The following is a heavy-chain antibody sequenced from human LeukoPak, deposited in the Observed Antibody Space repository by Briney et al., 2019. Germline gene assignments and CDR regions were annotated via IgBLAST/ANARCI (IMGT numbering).Heavy chain of an antibody. V-gene: IGHV3-23*01. Sequence: GGSLRLSCAASGFTFSSYWMSWVRQAPGKGLEWVSTISGSGDNTYYADSVKGRFTISRDNSKNTLYLQMNSLRAEDTAVYYCARVLSGRGSLYDYYYYMDVWGKGTTVTISS. J-gene: IGHJ6*03. CDR1: GFTFSSYW. CDR3: ARVLSGRGSLYDYYYYMDV. D-gene: IGHD3-10*01. CDR2: ISGSGDNT.